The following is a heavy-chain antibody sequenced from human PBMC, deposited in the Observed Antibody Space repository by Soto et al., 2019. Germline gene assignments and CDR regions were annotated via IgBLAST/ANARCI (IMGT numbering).Heavy chain of an antibody. D-gene: IGHD3-3*01. V-gene: IGHV3-23*04. CDR3: VRDRYTMSDFWSAHSSD. CDR1: GFTFSSSP. J-gene: IGHJ4*02. CDR2: IRKDGGSM. Sequence: EVRLVQSGGGLVQPGGSVRLSCAASGFTFSSSPISWVRQVPGKGLEWISAIRKDGGSMYYIDSVKGRFTISRDNSKNTSSLRMKNLRAEDTAIYYCVRDRYTMSDFWSAHSSDWGQGALVIVSS.